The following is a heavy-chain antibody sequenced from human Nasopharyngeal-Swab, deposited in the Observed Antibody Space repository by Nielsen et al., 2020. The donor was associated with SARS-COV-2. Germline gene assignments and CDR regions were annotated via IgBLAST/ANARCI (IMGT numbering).Heavy chain of an antibody. D-gene: IGHD2-2*01. CDR1: GYTFTGYY. CDR2: INPNSGGT. CDR3: ARGDRRHCSSTSCYYYYYMDV. V-gene: IGHV1-2*04. J-gene: IGHJ6*03. Sequence: ASVQVSCKASGYTFTGYYMHWVRQAPGQGLEWMGWINPNSGGTNYAQKFQGWVTMTRDTSISTAYMELSRLRSDDTAVYYCARGDRRHCSSTSCYYYYYMDVWGKGTTVTVSS.